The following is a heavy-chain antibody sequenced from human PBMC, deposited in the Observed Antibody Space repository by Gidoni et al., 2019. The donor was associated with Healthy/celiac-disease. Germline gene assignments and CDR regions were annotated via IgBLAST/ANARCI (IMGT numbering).Heavy chain of an antibody. CDR2: TYYSGST. CDR1: GGSISSGGYY. Sequence: QVQLQESGPGLVKPSQTLSLTCTVSGGSISSGGYYWRWIRQHPGKGLEWSGYTYYSGSTYYNPALKSRVTISVDTSKNQFSRKLSSVTAADTAVYDCARAGGGSPFDAFDIWGQGTMVTVSS. CDR3: ARAGGGSPFDAFDI. J-gene: IGHJ3*02. V-gene: IGHV4-31*03. D-gene: IGHD2-15*01.